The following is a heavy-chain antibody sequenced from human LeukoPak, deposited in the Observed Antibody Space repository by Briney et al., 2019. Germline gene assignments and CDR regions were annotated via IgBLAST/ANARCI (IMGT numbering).Heavy chain of an antibody. V-gene: IGHV4-61*01. CDR1: GGSISSGTYY. J-gene: IGHJ2*01. CDR3: ARTPPTVIWYFDL. CDR2: IYYSGST. D-gene: IGHD4-17*01. Sequence: SQTLSLTCTVSGGSISSGTYYWNWIRQPPGKGLEWIGYIYYSGSTNYNPSLKSRVTISVDTSKNQFSLKLSSVTAADTAVYYCARTPPTVIWYFDLWGRGTLVTVSS.